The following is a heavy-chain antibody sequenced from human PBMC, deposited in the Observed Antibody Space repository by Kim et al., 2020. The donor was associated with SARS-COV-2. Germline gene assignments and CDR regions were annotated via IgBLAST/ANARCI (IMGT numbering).Heavy chain of an antibody. Sequence: GGSLRLSCAASGFTFSSYGMHWVRQAPGKGLEWVAVIWYDGSNKYYADSVKGRFTISRDNSKNTLYLQMNSLRAEDTAVYYCARDQGSITMVRGVISSGFPHYGMDVWGQGTTVTVSS. J-gene: IGHJ6*02. CDR2: IWYDGSNK. V-gene: IGHV3-33*01. CDR1: GFTFSSYG. CDR3: ARDQGSITMVRGVISSGFPHYGMDV. D-gene: IGHD3-10*01.